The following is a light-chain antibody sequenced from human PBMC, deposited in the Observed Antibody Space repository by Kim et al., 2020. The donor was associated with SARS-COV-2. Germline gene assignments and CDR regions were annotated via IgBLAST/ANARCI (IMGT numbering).Light chain of an antibody. CDR2: KKT. CDR3: AAWDSSVSAVV. V-gene: IGLV10-54*04. CDR1: NNNVGKDE. J-gene: IGLJ2*01. Sequence: RQTAKLTVRGDNNNVGKDEAAWRQQQQGPTPRHLSYKKTNRPSGVSGLFSAPWAGNRASLTITGLQPDDETDYYCAAWDSSVSAVVFGEGTQLTVL.